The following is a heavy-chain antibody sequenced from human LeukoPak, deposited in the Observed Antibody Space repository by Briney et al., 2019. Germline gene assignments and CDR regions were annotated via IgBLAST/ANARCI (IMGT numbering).Heavy chain of an antibody. J-gene: IGHJ4*02. CDR3: AYRNNFEY. CDR1: GFSFSGHW. CDR2: IKADGSEK. Sequence: PGGSLRLSCAASGFSFSGHWMNWVRQPPGKGLEWVANIKADGSEKYYVDSVKGRFTISRVDAKRTVDLQMDNLRAEDTAIYYCAYRNNFEYWGQGALVTVSS. V-gene: IGHV3-7*05. D-gene: IGHD1-26*01.